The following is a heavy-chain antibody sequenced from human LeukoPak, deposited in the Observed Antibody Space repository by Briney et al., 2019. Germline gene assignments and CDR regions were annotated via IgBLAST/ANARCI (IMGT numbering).Heavy chain of an antibody. CDR2: IYTSGST. CDR1: GGSISSSSYY. Sequence: PSETLSLTCTVSGGSISSSSYYCGWIRQPAGKGLEWIGRIYTSGSTNYNPSIKSRLTISLDTSKNQFSLKLSSVTAADTAVYYCARKDPGYSGYSDFDYWGQGTLVTVSS. J-gene: IGHJ4*02. V-gene: IGHV4-61*02. CDR3: ARKDPGYSGYSDFDY. D-gene: IGHD5-12*01.